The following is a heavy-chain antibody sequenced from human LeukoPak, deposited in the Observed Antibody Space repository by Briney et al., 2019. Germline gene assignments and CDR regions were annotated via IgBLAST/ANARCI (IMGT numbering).Heavy chain of an antibody. CDR3: ARVELLWFGELLSTRPDAFDI. V-gene: IGHV3-7*01. CDR2: IKQDGSEK. CDR1: GFTFSSYW. Sequence: GGSLRLSCAASGFTFSSYWMSWVRQAPGKGLEWVANIKQDGSEKYYVDSVKGRFTISRDNAKNSLCLQMNSLRAEDTAVYYCARVELLWFGELLSTRPDAFDIWGQGTMVTVSS. J-gene: IGHJ3*02. D-gene: IGHD3-10*01.